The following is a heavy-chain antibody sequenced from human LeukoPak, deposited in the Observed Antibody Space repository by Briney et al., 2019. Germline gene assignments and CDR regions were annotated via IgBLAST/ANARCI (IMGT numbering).Heavy chain of an antibody. CDR2: IYHSGST. CDR1: GYSLSSGYY. J-gene: IGHJ5*02. CDR3: ARRDVNWNDEVYNWFDP. D-gene: IGHD1-20*01. V-gene: IGHV4-38-2*01. Sequence: SETLSLTCAVSGYSLSSGYYWGWIRQPPGKGLEWIGSIYHSGSTYYNPSLKSRVTISVDTSKNQFSLKLSSVTAADTAVYYCARRDVNWNDEVYNWFDPWGQGTLVTVSS.